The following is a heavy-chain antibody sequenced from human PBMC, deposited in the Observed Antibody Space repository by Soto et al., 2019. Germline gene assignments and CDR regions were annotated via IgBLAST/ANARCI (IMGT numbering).Heavy chain of an antibody. CDR1: GFTFSSYA. CDR2: ISYDGTNT. Sequence: QVQLVESGGGVVQSGRSLRLSCAASGFTFSSYAVHWVRQAPGKGLEWVSVISYDGTNTYYTESVKGRFTISRDNAKNTMYFQMNSLRAEDTAVYYCARDADMVVVTPGTGGGSLDNWGQGTMVTVSA. D-gene: IGHD2-15*01. CDR3: ARDADMVVVTPGTGGGSLDN. V-gene: IGHV3-30*14. J-gene: IGHJ3*01.